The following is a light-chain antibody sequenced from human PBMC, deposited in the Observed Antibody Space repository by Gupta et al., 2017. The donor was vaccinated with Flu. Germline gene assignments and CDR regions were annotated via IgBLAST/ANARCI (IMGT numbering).Light chain of an antibody. J-gene: IGKJ2*01. Sequence: DIQMTQSPSSVSASVGDTVTITCRASQDVNSLLAWYQQKPGKVPNLLIYAASSLQNGVPSRCSGSGSGTEFTLTITGLQPEDFATYYCQEARGFPYTFGQGTKLEIK. V-gene: IGKV1-12*01. CDR2: AAS. CDR1: QDVNSL. CDR3: QEARGFPYT.